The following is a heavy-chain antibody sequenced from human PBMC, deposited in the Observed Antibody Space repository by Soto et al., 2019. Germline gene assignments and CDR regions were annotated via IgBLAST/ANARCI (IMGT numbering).Heavy chain of an antibody. CDR1: GGSVSSATYF. Sequence: PLETPFLTCPFSGGSVSSATYFWSWVRQPPGEGLEGIAYILYSGSTKYNPSLKSRGTISLSTSKTQFSLRLTSVTAADTAVYYCARGMYTSRWNLDLWGQ. J-gene: IGHJ5*02. CDR3: ARGMYTSRWNLDL. D-gene: IGHD6-19*01. V-gene: IGHV4-61*01. CDR2: ILYSGST.